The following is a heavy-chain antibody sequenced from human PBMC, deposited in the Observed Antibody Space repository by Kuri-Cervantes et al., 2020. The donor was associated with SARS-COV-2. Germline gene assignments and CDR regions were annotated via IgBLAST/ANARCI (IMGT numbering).Heavy chain of an antibody. CDR3: ARSRGYYDSSGQARHLIYF. CDR2: IKQDGSEK. D-gene: IGHD3-22*01. V-gene: IGHV3-7*03. Sequence: GESLKISCAASGFTFSSSWMTWVRQAPGKGLEWVANIKQDGSEKNYLDSVKGRLTISRDNAKNPLFLQMNSLRAEDTAVYYCARSRGYYDSSGQARHLIYFWGQGTQVTVSS. J-gene: IGHJ4*02. CDR1: GFTFSSSW.